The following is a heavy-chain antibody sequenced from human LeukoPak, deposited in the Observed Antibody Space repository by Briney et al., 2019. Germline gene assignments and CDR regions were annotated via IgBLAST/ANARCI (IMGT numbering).Heavy chain of an antibody. CDR1: GFTFSSYW. Sequence: GGSLRLSCAASGFTFSSYWMSWVRQAPGKGLEWVANIKQDGSEKYYVDSVKGRFTISRDNAKNSLYLQMNSLRAEDTAVYYCARVNYGDYGASASDYWGQGTLVTVSS. V-gene: IGHV3-7*01. CDR2: IKQDGSEK. CDR3: ARVNYGDYGASASDY. D-gene: IGHD4-17*01. J-gene: IGHJ4*02.